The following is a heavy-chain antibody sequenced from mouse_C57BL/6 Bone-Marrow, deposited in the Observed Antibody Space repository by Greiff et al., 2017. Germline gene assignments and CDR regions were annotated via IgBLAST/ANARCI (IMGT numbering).Heavy chain of an antibody. CDR1: GYTFPDHT. CDR2: IYPRDGST. D-gene: IGHD3-2*02. CDR3: ARPIDISCYYWFAY. Sequence: QVQLKESDAELVKPGASVKISCKVSGYTFPDHTIHWMKQRPEQGLEWIGYIYPRDGSTKYNEKFKGKGTLTAYKSSSTAYMQLNSLTSEDSAVYFWARPIDISCYYWFAYWGQGTLVTVAA. V-gene: IGHV1-78*01. J-gene: IGHJ3*01.